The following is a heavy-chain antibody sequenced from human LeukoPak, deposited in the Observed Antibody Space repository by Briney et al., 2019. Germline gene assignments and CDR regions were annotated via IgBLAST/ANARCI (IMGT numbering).Heavy chain of an antibody. CDR2: ISYDGNNK. CDR1: GFTFNSYA. V-gene: IGHV3-30*04. D-gene: IGHD6-13*01. CDR3: ASADSSLLTRGFLFDC. Sequence: GGPLRLSCAASGFTFNSYAMHWVRQAPGKGLEWVAVISYDGNNKYYADSVKGRFTISRDNPKNTLYLEMNSLRAEDTAVYYCASADSSLLTRGFLFDCWGQGTLVTVSS. J-gene: IGHJ4*02.